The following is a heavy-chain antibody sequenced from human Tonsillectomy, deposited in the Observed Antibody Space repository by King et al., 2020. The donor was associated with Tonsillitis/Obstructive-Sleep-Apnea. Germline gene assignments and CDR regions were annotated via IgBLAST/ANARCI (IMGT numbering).Heavy chain of an antibody. J-gene: IGHJ4*02. Sequence: QLVQSGAEVKKPGSSVKVSCKASGGTFSSYGISWVRQAPGQGLEWMGGIIPLLDMTNYAQKFQGRVAITADKSTSTVYLELNSLRSDDTAVYYCARDLGSYHLDYWGQGTLVTVSS. D-gene: IGHD1-26*01. V-gene: IGHV1-69*09. CDR3: ARDLGSYHLDY. CDR1: GGTFSSYG. CDR2: IIPLLDMT.